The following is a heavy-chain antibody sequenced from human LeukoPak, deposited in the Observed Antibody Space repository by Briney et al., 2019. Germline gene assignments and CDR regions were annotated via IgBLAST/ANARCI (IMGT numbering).Heavy chain of an antibody. Sequence: SETLSLTCAVYGGSLSGHYWSWIRQSPGKGLEWIGDIHHDGRTKYSPSLKSRVSILLDTSKNEVSLRLTPVTAADTALYFCAREPVPQDYGDTVNAYDLWGQGTMVFVSS. CDR1: GGSLSGHY. V-gene: IGHV4-34*01. D-gene: IGHD4-17*01. CDR2: IHHDGRT. CDR3: AREPVPQDYGDTVNAYDL. J-gene: IGHJ3*01.